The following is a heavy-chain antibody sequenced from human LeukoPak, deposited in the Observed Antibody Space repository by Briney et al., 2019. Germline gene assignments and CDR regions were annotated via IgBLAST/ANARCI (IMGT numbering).Heavy chain of an antibody. D-gene: IGHD3-3*01. CDR1: GGSISSGSYY. V-gene: IGHV4-61*02. J-gene: IGHJ5*02. Sequence: SQTLSLTCTVSGGSISSGSYYWRWIRQPAGKGLEWIGRIYTSGSTNYNPSLKSRVTISVDTSKNQFSLKLSSVTAADTAVYYCARDRQIFGALSWFDPWGQGTLVTVSS. CDR2: IYTSGST. CDR3: ARDRQIFGALSWFDP.